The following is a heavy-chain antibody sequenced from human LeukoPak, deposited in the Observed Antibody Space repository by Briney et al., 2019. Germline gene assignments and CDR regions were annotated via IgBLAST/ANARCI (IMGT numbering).Heavy chain of an antibody. CDR1: GFTFDDYA. CDR3: ARIAVAGTIGYYYGMDV. CDR2: ISWNSGSI. J-gene: IGHJ6*02. V-gene: IGHV3-9*01. D-gene: IGHD6-19*01. Sequence: GGSLRLSCAASGFTFDDYAMHWVRQAPGKGLEWVSGISWNSGSIGYADSVKGRFTISRDNAKNSLYLQMNSLRAEGTALYYCARIAVAGTIGYYYGMDVWGQGTTVTVSS.